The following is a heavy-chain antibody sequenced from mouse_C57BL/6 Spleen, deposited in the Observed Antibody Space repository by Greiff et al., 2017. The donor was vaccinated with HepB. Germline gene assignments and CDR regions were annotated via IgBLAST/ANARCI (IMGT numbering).Heavy chain of an antibody. CDR2: IDPSDSYT. V-gene: IGHV1-69*01. CDR3: ARRWVTTYYFDY. J-gene: IGHJ2*01. D-gene: IGHD2-2*01. CDR1: GYTFTSYW. Sequence: QVQLQQPGAELVMPGASVKLSCKASGYTFTSYWMHWVKQRPGQGLEWIGEIDPSDSYTNYNQKFKGKSTLTVDKSSSTAYMQLSSLTSEDSAVYYCARRWVTTYYFDYWGQGTTHTVSS.